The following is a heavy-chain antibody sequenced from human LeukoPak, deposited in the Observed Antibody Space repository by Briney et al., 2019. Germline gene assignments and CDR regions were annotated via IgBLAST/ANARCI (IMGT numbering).Heavy chain of an antibody. D-gene: IGHD2-15*01. Sequence: GESLKISCAASGFTFSSYSMNWVRQAPGKGLEWVSSISSSSSYIYYADSVKGRFTISRDNAKNSLYLQMNSLRAEDTAVYYCARVVVAATGGFDPWGQGTLVTVSS. CDR3: ARVVVAATGGFDP. V-gene: IGHV3-21*01. CDR2: ISSSSSYI. CDR1: GFTFSSYS. J-gene: IGHJ5*02.